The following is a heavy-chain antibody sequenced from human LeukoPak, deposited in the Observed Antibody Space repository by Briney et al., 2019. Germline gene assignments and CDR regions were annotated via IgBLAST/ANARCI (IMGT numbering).Heavy chain of an antibody. Sequence: GGSLRLSCAASGFTFDDYAMHWVRQAPGKGLEWVSGISWNSYSIGYTDSVKGRFTISRDNAKNSLYLQMNSLRAEDMALYYCAKGRGYDSSGYYFDYWGQGTLVTVSS. CDR1: GFTFDDYA. D-gene: IGHD3-22*01. CDR2: ISWNSYSI. V-gene: IGHV3-9*03. J-gene: IGHJ4*02. CDR3: AKGRGYDSSGYYFDY.